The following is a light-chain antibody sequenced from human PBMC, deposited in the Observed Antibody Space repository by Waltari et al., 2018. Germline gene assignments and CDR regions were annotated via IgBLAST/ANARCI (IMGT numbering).Light chain of an antibody. J-gene: IGLJ1*01. CDR2: EVN. CDR3: SSYAGSNNYV. CDR1: RRDIVVYNY. V-gene: IGLV2-8*01. Sequence: QSALTQPPSASGSPGQSVTIPCTGPRRDIVVYNYLSWYQQPPGKAPKLMIYEVNKRPSGVPDRFSGSKSGNTASLTVSGLQAEDEADYYCSSYAGSNNYVFGTGTKVTVL.